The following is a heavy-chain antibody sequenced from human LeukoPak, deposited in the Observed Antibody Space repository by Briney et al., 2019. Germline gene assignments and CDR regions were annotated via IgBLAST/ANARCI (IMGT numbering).Heavy chain of an antibody. J-gene: IGHJ4*02. Sequence: ASVKVSCKASGYTFTNYGISWVRQAPGQGLEWMGWISGYTGNTKYAQKFQGRVTMTADTSTRTAYMELRSLRTDDTAVYYCARDLDDILTAYKPITYYFDYWGQGTLVTVHS. CDR1: GYTFTNYG. V-gene: IGHV1-18*01. D-gene: IGHD3-9*01. CDR2: ISGYTGNT. CDR3: ARDLDDILTAYKPITYYFDY.